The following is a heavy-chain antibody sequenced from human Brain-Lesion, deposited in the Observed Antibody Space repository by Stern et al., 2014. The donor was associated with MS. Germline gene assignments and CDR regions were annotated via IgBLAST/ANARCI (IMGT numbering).Heavy chain of an antibody. CDR2: IFSTGET. J-gene: IGHJ4*02. D-gene: IGHD2-15*01. V-gene: IGHV2-26*01. CDR3: ARMREYCSGGICFAGYYDS. Sequence: ESGPVLVKPTETLPLTCSVSGFSLSNSAMGVSWLRPPPGQALECLAHIFSTGETAYSTSLKSRLTISKETSRSQVVLTMTNMDPVDTATYYCARMREYCSGGICFAGYYDSWGQGTLVTVSS. CDR1: GFSLSNSAMG.